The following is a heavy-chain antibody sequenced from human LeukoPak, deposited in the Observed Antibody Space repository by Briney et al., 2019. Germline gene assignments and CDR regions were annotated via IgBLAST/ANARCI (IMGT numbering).Heavy chain of an antibody. Sequence: GASVKVSCKASGYTFTSYDINWVRQATGQGLEWMGWMNPDSGNTGYAQKLQGRVTTTTDTSTSTAYMELRSLRSDDTAVYYCARLYSGSSDYFDYWGQGTLVTVSS. CDR3: ARLYSGSSDYFDY. CDR1: GYTFTSYD. V-gene: IGHV1-8*01. CDR2: MNPDSGNT. D-gene: IGHD1-26*01. J-gene: IGHJ4*02.